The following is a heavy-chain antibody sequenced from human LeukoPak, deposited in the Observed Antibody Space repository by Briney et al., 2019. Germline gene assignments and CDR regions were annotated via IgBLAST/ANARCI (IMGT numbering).Heavy chain of an antibody. CDR1: GFTFSSYG. D-gene: IGHD3-22*01. CDR2: IWYDGSNK. V-gene: IGHV3-33*01. CDR3: ATSRGYYDSSGYPRD. J-gene: IGHJ4*02. Sequence: GRSLRLSCAASGFTFSSYGMHWVRQAPGKGLEWVAVIWYDGSNKYYADSVKGRFTISRDNSKNTLYLQMNSLRAEDTAVYYCATSRGYYDSSGYPRDWGQGTLVTVSS.